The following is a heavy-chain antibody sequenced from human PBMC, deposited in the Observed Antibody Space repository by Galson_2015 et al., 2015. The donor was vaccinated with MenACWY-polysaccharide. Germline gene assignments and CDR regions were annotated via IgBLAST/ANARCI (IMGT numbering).Heavy chain of an antibody. CDR1: SGSFTSGNYS. D-gene: IGHD1-26*01. J-gene: IGHJ4*02. CDR3: ARGVGTTGFDS. CDR2: IYTDGRI. V-gene: IGHV4-39*07. Sequence: SETLSLTCPVSSGSFTSGNYSWGWIRQPPGKGLEYIVTIYTDGRIYNSPSLKSRVSISVDTSKNQFSLKLTSVAAADTAIYYCARGVGTTGFDSWGQGSLVTVSS.